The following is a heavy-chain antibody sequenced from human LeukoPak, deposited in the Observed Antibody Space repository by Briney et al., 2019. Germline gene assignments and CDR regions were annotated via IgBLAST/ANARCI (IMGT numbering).Heavy chain of an antibody. J-gene: IGHJ5*02. Sequence: GGSLRLSCAASGFTFSNAWMNWVRQAPGKGLEWVSAISGSGGSTYYADSVKGRFTISRDNSKNTLYLQMNSLRAEDTAVYYCANRGATVTAPFDPWGQGTLVTVSS. D-gene: IGHD4-17*01. V-gene: IGHV3-23*01. CDR3: ANRGATVTAPFDP. CDR1: GFTFSNAW. CDR2: ISGSGGST.